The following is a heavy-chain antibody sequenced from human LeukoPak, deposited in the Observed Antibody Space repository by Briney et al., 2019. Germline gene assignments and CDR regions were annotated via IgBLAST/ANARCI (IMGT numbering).Heavy chain of an antibody. V-gene: IGHV4-38-2*01. J-gene: IGHJ4*02. CDR2: IYHSGST. D-gene: IGHD3-22*01. CDR3: ARLGNYYDSSGFDY. CDR1: GYSISSGYY. Sequence: PSETLSLTCAVSGYSISSGYYWGRIRQPPGKGLEWIGSIYHSGSTYYNPSLKSRVPISVDTSKNQFSLKLSSVTAADTAVYCCARLGNYYDSSGFDYWGQGTLVTVSS.